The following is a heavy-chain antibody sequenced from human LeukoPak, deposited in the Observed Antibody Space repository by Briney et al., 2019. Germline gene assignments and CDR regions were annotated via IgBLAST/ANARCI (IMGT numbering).Heavy chain of an antibody. CDR2: IIPIFGTA. CDR3: AAASGDCSGGSCAGY. J-gene: IGHJ4*02. Sequence: SVKVSCKASGGTFSSYAISWVRQAPGQGLEWMGRIIPIFGTANYAQKFQGRVTITTDESTSTAYLELSSLRSEDTAVYYCAAASGDCSGGSCAGYWGQGTLVTVSS. V-gene: IGHV1-69*05. CDR1: GGTFSSYA. D-gene: IGHD2-15*01.